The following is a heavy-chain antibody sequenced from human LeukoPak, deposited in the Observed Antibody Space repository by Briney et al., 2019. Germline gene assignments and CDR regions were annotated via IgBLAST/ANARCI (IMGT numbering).Heavy chain of an antibody. V-gene: IGHV4-39*07. CDR1: GGSISSSSYY. CDR2: IYYSGST. D-gene: IGHD6-6*01. CDR3: ARDWRSSSSGRYYYYYMDV. Sequence: RPSETLSLTCTVSGGSISSSSYYWGWIRQPPGKGLEWIGSIYYSGSTYYNPSLKSRVTISVDTSKNQFSLKLSSVTAADTAVYYCARDWRSSSSGRYYYYYMDVWGKGTTVTVSS. J-gene: IGHJ6*03.